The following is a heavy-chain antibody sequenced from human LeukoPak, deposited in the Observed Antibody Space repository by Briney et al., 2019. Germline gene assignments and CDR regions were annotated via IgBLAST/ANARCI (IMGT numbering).Heavy chain of an antibody. Sequence: AGTLRLTCAASGFTISSDAMSWLLQDPGKELHGVFAISGRGGSTYYTDSVKGRFTISRDTSKNTMYLQMTCVTAADTAVYYCAKDLWFGDPPRSWGQKTLVTVSS. CDR2: ISGRGGST. J-gene: IGHJ5*01. V-gene: IGHV3-23*01. D-gene: IGHD3-10*01. CDR3: AKDLWFGDPPRS. CDR1: GFTISSDA.